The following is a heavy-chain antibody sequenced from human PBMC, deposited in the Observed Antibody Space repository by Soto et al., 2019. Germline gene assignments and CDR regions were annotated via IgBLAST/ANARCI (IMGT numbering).Heavy chain of an antibody. V-gene: IGHV3-30*18. J-gene: IGHJ6*02. Sequence: QVQLVESGGGVVQPGRSLRLSCAASGFTFSSYGMHWVRQAPGKGVEWVAVISYDGSNKYYADSVKGRFTISRDNSKNTLYLQMNSLRAEDTAVYYCAKGADTAPYGMDVWGQGTTVTVSS. D-gene: IGHD5-18*01. CDR2: ISYDGSNK. CDR1: GFTFSSYG. CDR3: AKGADTAPYGMDV.